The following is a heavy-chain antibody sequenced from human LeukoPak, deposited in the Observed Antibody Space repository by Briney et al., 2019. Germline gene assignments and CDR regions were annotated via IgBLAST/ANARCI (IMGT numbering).Heavy chain of an antibody. J-gene: IGHJ4*02. CDR2: IYYSGST. Sequence: PSETLSLTCTVSGGSISSSSYYWGWIRQPPGKGLEWIGSIYYSGSTYYDPSLKSRVTISVDTSKNQFSLKLSSVTAADTAVYYCARHEPAAGTDWGQGTLVTVSS. D-gene: IGHD6-13*01. V-gene: IGHV4-39*01. CDR3: ARHEPAAGTD. CDR1: GGSISSSSYY.